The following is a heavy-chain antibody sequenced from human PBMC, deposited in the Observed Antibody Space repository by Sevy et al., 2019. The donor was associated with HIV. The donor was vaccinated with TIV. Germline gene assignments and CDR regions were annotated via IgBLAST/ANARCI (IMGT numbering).Heavy chain of an antibody. CDR1: GGTLNNYA. D-gene: IGHD2-8*02. CDR2: TIPIFGSK. J-gene: IGHJ4*02. CDR3: VVGASTAGYYHFDH. V-gene: IGHV1-69*13. Sequence: ASVKVSCKASGGTLNNYAFSWVRQAPGQGPEWVGGTIPIFGSKNNAPKFQGRVTITADESANTAYMLLGSLRSDDTAVYYCVVGASTAGYYHFDHWGQGTLVTVSS.